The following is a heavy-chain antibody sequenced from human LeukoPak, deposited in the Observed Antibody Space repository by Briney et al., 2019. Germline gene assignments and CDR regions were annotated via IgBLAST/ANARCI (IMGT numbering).Heavy chain of an antibody. V-gene: IGHV7-4-1*02. J-gene: IGHJ5*02. CDR1: GYTLTSYA. D-gene: IGHD1-26*01. CDR3: ARDGGSYSRGWFDP. CDR2: INTNTGNP. Sequence: ASVKVSCKASGYTLTSYAINWVRQAPGQGLEWMGWINTNTGNPTYAQGFTGRFVFSLDTSVTTAYLQISSLKADDTAVYYCARDGGSYSRGWFDPWGQGTLVTVSS.